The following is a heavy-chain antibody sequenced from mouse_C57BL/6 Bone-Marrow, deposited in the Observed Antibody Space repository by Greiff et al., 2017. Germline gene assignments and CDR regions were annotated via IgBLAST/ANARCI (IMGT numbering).Heavy chain of an antibody. J-gene: IGHJ2*01. Sequence: QVQLQRSGPELVKPGASVKISCKASGYAFSSSWMNWVKQRPGKGLEWIGRIYPGDGDTNYNGKFKGKATLTADKSSSTAYMQLSSLTSEDSAVYFCARSDYDYWGQGTTLTVSS. V-gene: IGHV1-82*01. CDR2: IYPGDGDT. CDR1: GYAFSSSW. CDR3: ARSDYDY.